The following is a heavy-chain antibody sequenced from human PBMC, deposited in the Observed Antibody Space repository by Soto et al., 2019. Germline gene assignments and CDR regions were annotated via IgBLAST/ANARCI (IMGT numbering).Heavy chain of an antibody. J-gene: IGHJ6*02. V-gene: IGHV3-11*04. CDR3: ARIQGSPYYYYYGMDV. Sequence: QVQLVESGGGLVYSGGSLRLSCEASGFTFSAHYMSWVRQAPGKGLEWVSHISDSGSTIYYSDSVKGRFTISRDNAKNSLYLQMNSLRAEDTAVYYCARIQGSPYYYYYGMDVWGQGTTVTVSS. CDR1: GFTFSAHY. CDR2: ISDSGSTI.